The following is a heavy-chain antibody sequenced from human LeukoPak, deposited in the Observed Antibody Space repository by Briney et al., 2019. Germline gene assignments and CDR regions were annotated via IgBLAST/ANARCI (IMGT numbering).Heavy chain of an antibody. Sequence: ASVKVSCKVSGYTLTELSMHWVRQAPGKGLEWMGGFDPEDGETIYAQKFQGRVTMTEDTSTDTAYMELSSLRSEDTAVYYCATGRSRIAVAGWYNRFDPWGQGTLVTVSS. D-gene: IGHD6-19*01. V-gene: IGHV1-24*01. CDR1: GYTLTELS. CDR3: ATGRSRIAVAGWYNRFDP. J-gene: IGHJ5*02. CDR2: FDPEDGET.